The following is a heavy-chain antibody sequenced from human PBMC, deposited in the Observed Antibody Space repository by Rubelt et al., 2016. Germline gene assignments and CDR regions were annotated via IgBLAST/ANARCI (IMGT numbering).Heavy chain of an antibody. V-gene: IGHV4-34*01. CDR1: GGSFSGYY. Sequence: QVQLQQWGAGLLKPSETLSLTCAVYGGSFSGYYWSWIRQPPGKGLEWIGEINHSGSTNYHPSLKSRGTISVDTSKNQCSRKLSSWTAADTAVYYCARSPPYIVAAAVWFDPWGQGTLVTVSS. CDR3: ARSPPYIVAAAVWFDP. D-gene: IGHD6-25*01. CDR2: INHSGST. J-gene: IGHJ5*02.